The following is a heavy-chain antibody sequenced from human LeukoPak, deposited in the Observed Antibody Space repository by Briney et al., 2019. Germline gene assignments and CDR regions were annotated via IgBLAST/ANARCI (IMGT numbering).Heavy chain of an antibody. J-gene: IGHJ6*02. Sequence: SLRLSCAASGFTFDDYAMHWVRQAPGKGLEWVSGISWNSGSIGYADSVKGRFTISRDNAKNSLYLQMNSLRAEDTALYYCAKGGYSYGPIYGMDVWGQGTTVTVSS. CDR2: ISWNSGSI. V-gene: IGHV3-9*01. D-gene: IGHD5-18*01. CDR1: GFTFDDYA. CDR3: AKGGYSYGPIYGMDV.